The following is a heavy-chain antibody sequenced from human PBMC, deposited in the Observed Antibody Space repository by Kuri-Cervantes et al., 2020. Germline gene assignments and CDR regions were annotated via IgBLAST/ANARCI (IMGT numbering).Heavy chain of an antibody. Sequence: ASVKVSCKASGYTFTGYYMHWVRQAPGQGLEWMGWINPNSGGTNYAQKFQGRVTMTRDTSISTAYMELSSLRSEDTAVYYCARGFGVFSEFDFDYWAREPWSPSPQ. CDR2: INPNSGGT. CDR1: GYTFTGYY. D-gene: IGHD3-3*01. CDR3: ARGFGVFSEFDFDY. V-gene: IGHV1-2*02. J-gene: IGHJ4*02.